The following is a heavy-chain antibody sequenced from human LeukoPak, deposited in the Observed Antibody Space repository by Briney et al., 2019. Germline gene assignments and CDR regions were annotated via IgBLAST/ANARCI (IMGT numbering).Heavy chain of an antibody. J-gene: IGHJ4*02. Sequence: SETLSLTCSVSGVSMSTYFWSRIRQPPGKGLEWLAFIHYTGETNYNPSLRSRLTISVDTSNNQFSLRLSSLTAADTAIYYCARDIYGSGYGYFDQWGQGALVTVSS. D-gene: IGHD3-10*01. CDR2: IHYTGET. V-gene: IGHV4-59*01. CDR1: GVSMSTYF. CDR3: ARDIYGSGYGYFDQ.